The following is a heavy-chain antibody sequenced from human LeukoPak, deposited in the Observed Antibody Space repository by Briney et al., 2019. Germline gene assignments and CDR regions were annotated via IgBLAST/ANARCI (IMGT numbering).Heavy chain of an antibody. CDR2: ISYDGSNK. Sequence: PGGSLRLSCAASGFTFSSYAMHWVRQAPGKGLEWVAVISYDGSNKYYADSVKGRFTISRDNSKNTLYLQMNSLRAEDTAVYYCARGGYSSSWNYYYGMDVWGQGTTVTVSS. D-gene: IGHD6-13*01. CDR1: GFTFSSYA. V-gene: IGHV3-30-3*01. CDR3: ARGGYSSSWNYYYGMDV. J-gene: IGHJ6*02.